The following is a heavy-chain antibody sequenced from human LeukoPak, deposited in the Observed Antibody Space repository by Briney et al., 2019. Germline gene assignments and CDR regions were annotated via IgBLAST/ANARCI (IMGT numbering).Heavy chain of an antibody. CDR1: GYTFTSYG. CDR3: AIFNKYAPPCGFDP. Sequence: ASVKVSCKASGYTFTSYGISWVRQAPGQGLEWMGWISAYNGNTNYAQKLQGRVTMTTDTSTSTAYMELRSLRSEDTAVYYCAIFNKYAPPCGFDPWGQETLVTVSS. CDR2: ISAYNGNT. V-gene: IGHV1-18*01. D-gene: IGHD2/OR15-2a*01. J-gene: IGHJ5*02.